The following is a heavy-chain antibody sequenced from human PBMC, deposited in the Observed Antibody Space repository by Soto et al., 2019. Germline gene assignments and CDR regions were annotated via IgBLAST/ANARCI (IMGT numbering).Heavy chain of an antibody. D-gene: IGHD1-26*01. J-gene: IGHJ4*02. Sequence: QVQLVQSGAEVNKPGASVKVSCKTSGYTFTSYFIHWVRQAPGQGPEWMGIINPSADSTNYAQKFQGRATVTRDRSTSTVYLELRSLRSEDTAVYYCAREYGGSRVFDHWGQGTLVTVSS. CDR2: INPSADST. CDR3: AREYGGSRVFDH. V-gene: IGHV1-46*01. CDR1: GYTFTSYF.